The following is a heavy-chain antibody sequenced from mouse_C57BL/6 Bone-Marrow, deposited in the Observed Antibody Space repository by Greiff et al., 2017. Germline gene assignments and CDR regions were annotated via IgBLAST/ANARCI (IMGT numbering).Heavy chain of an antibody. CDR2: IHPTSGST. CDR1: GYTFTSYW. J-gene: IGHJ2*01. CDR3: SKDDYDMDY. Sequence: QVQLQQPGAELVKPGASVKLSCKASGYTFTSYWMHWVKQRPGQGLEWIGMIHPTSGSTNYNEKFKGKATLTVDKSSSTAYMQLSSLTAEDSAVYYCSKDDYDMDYWGQGTTLTVSS. V-gene: IGHV1-64*01. D-gene: IGHD2-4*01.